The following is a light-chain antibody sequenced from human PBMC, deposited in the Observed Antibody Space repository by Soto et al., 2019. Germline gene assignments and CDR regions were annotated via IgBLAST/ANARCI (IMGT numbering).Light chain of an antibody. CDR2: EVS. V-gene: IGLV2-14*01. CDR1: SSDVGGYNY. Sequence: QSALTQPASVSGSPGQSITISCTGTSSDVGGYNYVSWYQQYPGKAPKLMIYEVSNRPSGVSNRFSGSKSGNTASLTISGLQAEDEADYYCSSYTSSSTGYVFGTGTKLTVL. J-gene: IGLJ1*01. CDR3: SSYTSSSTGYV.